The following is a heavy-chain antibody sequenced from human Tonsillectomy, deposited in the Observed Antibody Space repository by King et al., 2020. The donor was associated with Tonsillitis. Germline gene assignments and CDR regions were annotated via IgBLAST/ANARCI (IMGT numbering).Heavy chain of an antibody. CDR1: GFTFSSYA. D-gene: IGHD3-10*01. CDR2: ISGSGGST. CDR3: AKAWGEWFGELPKPYYFDY. J-gene: IGHJ4*02. V-gene: IGHV3-23*04. Sequence: VQLVESGGGLVQPGGSLRLSCAASGFTFSSYAMSWVRQAPGKGLEWVSAISGSGGSTYYADSVKGRFTISRDNSKNTLYLQMNSLRAEDTAVYYCAKAWGEWFGELPKPYYFDYWGQGTLVTVSS.